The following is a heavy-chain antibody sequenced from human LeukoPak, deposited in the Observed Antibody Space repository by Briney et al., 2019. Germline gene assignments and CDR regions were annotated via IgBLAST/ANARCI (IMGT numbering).Heavy chain of an antibody. CDR2: ISGGGGST. Sequence: GSLRLSCAASGFTFTSYSMNWVRQAPGKGLEWVSTISGGGGSTYYADSVKGRFTISRDNSKNTLYLQVNSLRAEDTAVYYCAKGGKWDVTPFDYWGQGTLVTVSS. D-gene: IGHD1-26*01. V-gene: IGHV3-23*01. CDR1: GFTFTSYS. J-gene: IGHJ4*02. CDR3: AKGGKWDVTPFDY.